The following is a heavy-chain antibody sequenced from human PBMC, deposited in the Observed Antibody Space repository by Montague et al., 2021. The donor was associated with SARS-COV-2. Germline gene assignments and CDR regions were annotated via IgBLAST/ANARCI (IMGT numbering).Heavy chain of an antibody. CDR2: IYDSGST. Sequence: SETLSLTCTVSGGPISSNNYYWDWIRQPPGKGLEWIGSIYDSGSTYYNPSLKSRVTISVDTSKNQFSLKLNSVTAADTAVYYCARRGRKLLPVATTIGGFDIWGQGTMVTVSS. D-gene: IGHD5-12*01. J-gene: IGHJ3*02. CDR3: ARRGRKLLPVATTIGGFDI. V-gene: IGHV4-39*01. CDR1: GGPISSNNYY.